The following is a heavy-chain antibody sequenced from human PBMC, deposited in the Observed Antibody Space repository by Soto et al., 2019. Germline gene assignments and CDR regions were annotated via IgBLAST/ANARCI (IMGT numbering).Heavy chain of an antibody. D-gene: IGHD3-22*01. CDR1: GGSISSSSYY. CDR2: IYYSGST. CDR3: ASPKPGYYYDSSGYRFDY. Sequence: SETLSLTCTVSGGSISSSSYYWGWIRRPPGKGLEWIGSIYYSGSTYYNSSLKSRVTISVDTSKNQFSLKLSSVTAADTAVYYCASPKPGYYYDSSGYRFDYWGQGTLVTVSS. V-gene: IGHV4-39*01. J-gene: IGHJ4*02.